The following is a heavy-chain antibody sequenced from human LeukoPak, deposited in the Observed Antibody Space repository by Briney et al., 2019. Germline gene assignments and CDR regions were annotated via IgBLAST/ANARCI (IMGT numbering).Heavy chain of an antibody. V-gene: IGHV5-51*01. D-gene: IGHD6-13*01. CDR3: AGAAAGTAIDS. CDR2: IYPGDSDT. Sequence: GESLKISRKGSGYRFSTYWIAWVRQMPGKGLEWMGIIYPGDSDTRYSPSFQGQFTISADKSISTAYLQWSSLKASDSAIYYCAGAAAGTAIDSWGQGTLVTVSS. CDR1: GYRFSTYW. J-gene: IGHJ4*02.